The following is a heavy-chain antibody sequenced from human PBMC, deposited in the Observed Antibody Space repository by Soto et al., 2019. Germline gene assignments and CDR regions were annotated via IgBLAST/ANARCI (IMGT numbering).Heavy chain of an antibody. Sequence: QLQLQESGPGLVKPSETLSLTCTVSGGSISSSSYYWGLIRQPPGKGLEWIGSIYYSGSTYYNPSLKSRVTISVDTSKNQFSLKLTSVTAADTAVYYCATTYFFGSGSGYWGQGTLVTVSS. V-gene: IGHV4-39*01. CDR1: GGSISSSSYY. CDR2: IYYSGST. D-gene: IGHD3-10*01. CDR3: ATTYFFGSGSGY. J-gene: IGHJ4*02.